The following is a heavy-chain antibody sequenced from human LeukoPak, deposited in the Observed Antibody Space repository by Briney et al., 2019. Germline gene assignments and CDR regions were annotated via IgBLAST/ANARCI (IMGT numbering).Heavy chain of an antibody. Sequence: SETLSLTCTVSGGSISSYYWSWIRQPPGKGLEWIGYIYYSGSTNYNPSLKSRVTISVDTSKNQFSLKLSSVTAADTAVYYCARDRLLWFGELLFDYWGQGTLVTVSS. CDR3: ARDRLLWFGELLFDY. V-gene: IGHV4-59*01. CDR2: IYYSGST. CDR1: GGSISSYY. J-gene: IGHJ4*02. D-gene: IGHD3-10*01.